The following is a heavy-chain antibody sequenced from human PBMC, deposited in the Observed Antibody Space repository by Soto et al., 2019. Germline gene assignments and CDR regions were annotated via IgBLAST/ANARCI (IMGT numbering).Heavy chain of an antibody. V-gene: IGHV1-2*02. CDR3: AARGTRYGTALYYFDY. CDR1: GYTFTGYY. J-gene: IGHJ4*02. Sequence: QVQLVQSGAEVKKPGASAKVSCKASGYTFTGYYMHWVRQAPGQGLEWMGWINPNSGGTNYAQKFQGRVTMTRDTSISTAYMELSRLRSDDTAVYYCAARGTRYGTALYYFDYWGQGTLVTVSS. CDR2: INPNSGGT. D-gene: IGHD1-1*01.